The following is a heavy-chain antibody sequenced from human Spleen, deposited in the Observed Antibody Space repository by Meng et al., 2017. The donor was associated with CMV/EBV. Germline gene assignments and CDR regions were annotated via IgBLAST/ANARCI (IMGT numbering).Heavy chain of an antibody. D-gene: IGHD2-8*01. J-gene: IGHJ4*02. CDR3: ARGRVYYY. CDR2: INHSGST. V-gene: IGHV4-34*01. CDR1: GGSFSGYY. Sequence: TLSLTCAVYGGSFSGYYSSWIRQPPGKGLEWIGEINHSGSTNYNPSLKSRVTISVDTSKNQFSLKLSSVTAADTAVYYCARGRVYYYWGQGTLVTVSS.